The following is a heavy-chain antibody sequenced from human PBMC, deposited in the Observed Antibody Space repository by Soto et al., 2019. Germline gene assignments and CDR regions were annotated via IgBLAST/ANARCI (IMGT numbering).Heavy chain of an antibody. CDR3: ARGSWYGY. V-gene: IGHV3-30-3*01. J-gene: IGHJ4*02. CDR2: ISYDGSNK. CDR1: GFTFSSYA. D-gene: IGHD2-15*01. Sequence: QVQLVESGGGVVQPGRSLRLSCAASGFTFSSYAMHWVRQAPGKGLEWVAVISYDGSNKYYADSVKGRFTISRDNSKNTLYLQMNSLRAEDTAGYYCARGSWYGYWGQGTLVTVSS.